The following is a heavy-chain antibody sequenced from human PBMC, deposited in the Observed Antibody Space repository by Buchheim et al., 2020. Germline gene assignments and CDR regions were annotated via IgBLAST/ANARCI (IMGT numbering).Heavy chain of an antibody. CDR2: INPNSGGT. V-gene: IGHV1-2*02. Sequence: QVQLVQSGAEVKKPGASVKVSCKASGYTFTGYYMHWVRQAPGQGLEWMGWINPNSGGTNYAQKFQGRVTMTRDTSISTAYMELSRLRFDDTAVYYCARGTHYYYDSSGYTPNYYYYGMDVWGQGTT. CDR3: ARGTHYYYDSSGYTPNYYYYGMDV. CDR1: GYTFTGYY. D-gene: IGHD3-22*01. J-gene: IGHJ6*02.